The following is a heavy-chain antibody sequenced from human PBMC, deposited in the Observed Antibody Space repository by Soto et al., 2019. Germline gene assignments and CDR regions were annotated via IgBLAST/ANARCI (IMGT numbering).Heavy chain of an antibody. V-gene: IGHV1-46*01. CDR2: INPTGGST. D-gene: IGHD6-6*01. J-gene: IGHJ4*02. CDR1: GYTFTSYY. CDR3: ARDLSSTRYFDY. Sequence: ASVKVSCKASGYTFTSYYIHWVRQAPGQGLDWMGIINPTGGSTNYAQKFQGRVTVTRDTSTSTVYMELSSLRSEDTAVYYCARDLSSTRYFDYWGQGTQVTVSS.